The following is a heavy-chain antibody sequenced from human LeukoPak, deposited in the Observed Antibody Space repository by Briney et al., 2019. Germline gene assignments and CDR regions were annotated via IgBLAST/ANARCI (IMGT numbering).Heavy chain of an antibody. J-gene: IGHJ4*02. CDR1: GYNFTGYW. V-gene: IGHV5-10-1*01. CDR2: IDPSDSYT. Sequence: GESLKISCKGSGYNFTGYWISWVRQMPGKGLEWMGRIDPSDSYTNYSPSFQGHVTISADKSISTAYLQWSSLKASDTAMYYCARHNGSGSYYYFDYWGQGTLVTVSS. CDR3: ARHNGSGSYYYFDY. D-gene: IGHD3-10*01.